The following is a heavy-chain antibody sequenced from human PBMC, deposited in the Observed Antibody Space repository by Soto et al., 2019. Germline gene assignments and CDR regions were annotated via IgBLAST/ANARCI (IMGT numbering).Heavy chain of an antibody. CDR2: IDPSDSYT. J-gene: IGHJ5*02. Sequence: GESLKISCKGSGYSFTSYWISWVRQMPGKGLEWMGRIDPSDSYTNYSPSFQGHVTISADKSISTAYLQWSSLKASGTAMYYCARLRRSIPIFGVAPYNWFDPWGQGTLVTVSS. D-gene: IGHD3-3*01. V-gene: IGHV5-10-1*01. CDR1: GYSFTSYW. CDR3: ARLRRSIPIFGVAPYNWFDP.